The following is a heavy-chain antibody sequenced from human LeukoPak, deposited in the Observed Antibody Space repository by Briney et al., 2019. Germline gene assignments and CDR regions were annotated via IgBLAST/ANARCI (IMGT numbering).Heavy chain of an antibody. CDR1: GFSFSSYE. Sequence: GGSLRLSSAASGFSFSSYEMNWVRQAPGKGLEWVLHISSSGSTIKYADSVKGRFTISRDNAKNSLYLQMNSLRVEDTAVYYCAGRFDYWGQGTLVTVSS. CDR2: ISSSGSTI. J-gene: IGHJ4*02. CDR3: AGRFDY. D-gene: IGHD1-26*01. V-gene: IGHV3-48*03.